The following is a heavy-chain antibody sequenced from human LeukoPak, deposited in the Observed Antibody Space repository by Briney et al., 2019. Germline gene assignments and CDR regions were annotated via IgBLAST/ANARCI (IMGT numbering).Heavy chain of an antibody. CDR3: AREEVGIAVAGFDY. D-gene: IGHD6-19*01. CDR2: IRYDGSNK. CDR1: GFTFSSYG. V-gene: IGHV3-30*02. J-gene: IGHJ4*02. Sequence: GGSLRLSCAASGFTFSSYGMHWVRQAPGKGLEWVAFIRYDGSNKYYADSVKGRFTISRDNSKNTLYLQMNSLRAEDTAVYYCAREEVGIAVAGFDYWGQGTLVTVSS.